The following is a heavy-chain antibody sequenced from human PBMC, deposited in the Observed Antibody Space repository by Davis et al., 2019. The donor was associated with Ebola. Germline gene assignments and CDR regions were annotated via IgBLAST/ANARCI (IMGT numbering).Heavy chain of an antibody. D-gene: IGHD6-6*01. CDR3: ARDGSRYSSSCWFDP. V-gene: IGHV1-2*02. J-gene: IGHJ5*02. Sequence: ASVKVSCKASGYTFTGYYIHWVRQAPGQGLEWMGWINPNSGGTNYAQKFQGRVTMTRDTSISTAYMELSRLRSDDTAVYYCARDGSRYSSSCWFDPWSQGTLVTVSS. CDR2: INPNSGGT. CDR1: GYTFTGYY.